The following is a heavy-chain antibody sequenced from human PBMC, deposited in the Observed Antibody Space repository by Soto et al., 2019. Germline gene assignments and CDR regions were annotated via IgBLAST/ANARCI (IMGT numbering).Heavy chain of an antibody. V-gene: IGHV3-23*01. Sequence: EVQLLESGGGLVQPGGSLRLSCAASGFTFSSYAMSWVRQAPGKGLEWVSTISDNGGSTFYADSVKGRFTISRDNSKKTLYLQMNSLRAEDTAVYYCAKGLVPAAKTSLNDYWGQGTLVTVSS. D-gene: IGHD2-2*01. CDR2: ISDNGGST. CDR1: GFTFSSYA. CDR3: AKGLVPAAKTSLNDY. J-gene: IGHJ4*02.